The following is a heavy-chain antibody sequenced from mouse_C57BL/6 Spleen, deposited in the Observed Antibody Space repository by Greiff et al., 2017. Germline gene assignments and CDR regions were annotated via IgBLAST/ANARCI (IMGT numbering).Heavy chain of an antibody. J-gene: IGHJ4*01. CDR1: GYAFSSSW. Sequence: QVQLQQSGPELVKPGASVKISCKASGYAFSSSWMHWVKQRPGQGLEWIGRIYPGGGDTNYNGKFKGKATLTADTSSSTAYMQRSSLTSEDSAVYFCARLPDYYAMDYWGQGTSVTVSS. CDR3: ARLPDYYAMDY. V-gene: IGHV1-82*01. CDR2: IYPGGGDT.